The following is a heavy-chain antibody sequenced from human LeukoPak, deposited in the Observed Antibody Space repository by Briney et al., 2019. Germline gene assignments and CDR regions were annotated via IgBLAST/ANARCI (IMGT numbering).Heavy chain of an antibody. D-gene: IGHD6-13*01. J-gene: IGHJ4*02. V-gene: IGHV3-21*01. Sequence: GGSLRLSCAASGFTFSSYSMNWVRKAPGKGLEWVSSISSSSSYIYYADSVKGRFTISRDNAKNSLYLQMNSLRAEDTAVYYCAGTGYSSSFPYYFDYWGQGTLVTVSS. CDR1: GFTFSSYS. CDR2: ISSSSSYI. CDR3: AGTGYSSSFPYYFDY.